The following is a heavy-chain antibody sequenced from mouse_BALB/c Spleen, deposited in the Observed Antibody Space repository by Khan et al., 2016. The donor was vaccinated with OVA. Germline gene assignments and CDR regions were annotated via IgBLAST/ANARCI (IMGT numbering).Heavy chain of an antibody. J-gene: IGHJ2*01. Sequence: EVQLQESGPGLVKPSQSLSLTCTVTGYSITSDYAWNWIRQFPGNKLEWMGYISYSGRTSYNPSLQSRISIHRATSKNQFFLQLNSVTTEDTATYYCARSVTITTVVATDFDYWGQGTTLTVSS. CDR3: ARSVTITTVVATDFDY. CDR2: ISYSGRT. V-gene: IGHV3-2*02. D-gene: IGHD1-1*01. CDR1: GYSITSDYA.